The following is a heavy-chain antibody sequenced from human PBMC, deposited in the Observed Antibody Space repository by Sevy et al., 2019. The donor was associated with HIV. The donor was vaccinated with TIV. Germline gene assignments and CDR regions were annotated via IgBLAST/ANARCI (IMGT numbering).Heavy chain of an antibody. J-gene: IGHJ6*02. CDR2: IRNKTYGETR. D-gene: IGHD3-10*01. V-gene: IGHV3-49*03. Sequence: GGSLRLSCRGSGFNFGDYIMSWFRQAPGKGLDWVGFIRNKTYGETREYAASVKGRVTISRDDSKGIAYLQMNSRKTEDTARYYCTRAMYYYDSGSYYGMDVWGQGTTVTVSS. CDR3: TRAMYYYDSGSYYGMDV. CDR1: GFNFGDYI.